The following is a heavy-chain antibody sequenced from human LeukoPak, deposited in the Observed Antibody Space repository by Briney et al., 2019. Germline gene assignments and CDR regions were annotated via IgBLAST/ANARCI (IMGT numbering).Heavy chain of an antibody. CDR2: IYSDSGDT. Sequence: GASVKVSCKASGYTFTGFYIHWVRQAPRQGLEWMGWIYSDSGDTNYAQKFQGWVTMTRDTSISTAYMELSRLTSDDTAVYYCARSAGSAFFDYWGQGTLVTVSS. V-gene: IGHV1-2*04. CDR3: ARSAGSAFFDY. J-gene: IGHJ4*02. D-gene: IGHD2-15*01. CDR1: GYTFTGFY.